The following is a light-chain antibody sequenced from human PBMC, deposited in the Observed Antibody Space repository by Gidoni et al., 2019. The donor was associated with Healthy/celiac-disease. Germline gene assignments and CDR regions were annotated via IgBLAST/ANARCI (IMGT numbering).Light chain of an antibody. CDR2: DAS. CDR1: QDISNY. V-gene: IGKV1-33*01. J-gene: IGKJ2*03. Sequence: DIQMTQSPSSLSASVGDRVTITCQASQDISNYLNWYQQKPGKAHKLLIYDASYLETGVPSRFSGSGSGTDFTFSIRSLQPEDIATYYCQQYDNLPYSFGQGTKLEIK. CDR3: QQYDNLPYS.